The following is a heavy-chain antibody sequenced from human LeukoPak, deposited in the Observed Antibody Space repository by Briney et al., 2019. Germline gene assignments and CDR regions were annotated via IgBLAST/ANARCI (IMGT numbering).Heavy chain of an antibody. CDR1: GFTFSTYG. CDR3: ARDRGATSPYFDY. J-gene: IGHJ4*02. D-gene: IGHD1-26*01. CDR2: IWYDGSNK. V-gene: IGHV3-33*01. Sequence: GRSLRLSCAASGFTFSTYGMHWVRQAPGKGLGWVAVIWYDGSNKYYADSVKGRFTISRDNSKNTLYLQMNSLRAEDTAVYHCARDRGATSPYFDYWGQGILVTVSS.